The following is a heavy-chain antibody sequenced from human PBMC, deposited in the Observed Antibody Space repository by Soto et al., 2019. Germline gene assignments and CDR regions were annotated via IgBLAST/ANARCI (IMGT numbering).Heavy chain of an antibody. D-gene: IGHD3-22*01. CDR3: TTDSYSTIIIVRFDY. J-gene: IGHJ4*01. V-gene: IGHV3-15*07. Sequence: GGSLRLSCAASGFTFTNAWINWVRQAPGKGLEWVGRIKTKTDGGTTDYAEPVKGRFAISRDDSNNMVYLQMNSLKIEDTAVYYCTTDSYSTIIIVRFDYWGHGTLVTVSS. CDR2: IKTKTDGGTT. CDR1: GFTFTNAW.